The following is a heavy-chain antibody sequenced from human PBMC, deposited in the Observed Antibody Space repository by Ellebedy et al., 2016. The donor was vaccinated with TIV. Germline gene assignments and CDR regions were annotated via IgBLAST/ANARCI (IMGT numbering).Heavy chain of an antibody. D-gene: IGHD3/OR15-3a*01. CDR3: ARGPPWTRSVFTVRSRYFDY. CDR2: INHSGST. Sequence: SETLSLTXAVYGGSFSGYYWSWIRQPPGKGLEWIGEINHSGSTNYNPSLKSRVTISVDTSKNQFSLKLSSVTAADTAVYYCARGPPWTRSVFTVRSRYFDYWGQGTLVTVSS. CDR1: GGSFSGYY. V-gene: IGHV4-34*01. J-gene: IGHJ4*02.